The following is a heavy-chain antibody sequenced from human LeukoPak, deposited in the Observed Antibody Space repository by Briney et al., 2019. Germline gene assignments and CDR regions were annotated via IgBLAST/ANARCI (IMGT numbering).Heavy chain of an antibody. CDR1: GYTFTSYD. J-gene: IGHJ3*02. D-gene: IGHD3-22*01. Sequence: ASVKVSCKASGYTFTSYDINWVRQATGQGLEWMGWMNPNSGNTGYAQRFQGRVTMTRNTSISTAYMELSSLRSEDTAVYYCASTRITMIADAFDIWGQGTMVTVSS. V-gene: IGHV1-8*01. CDR2: MNPNSGNT. CDR3: ASTRITMIADAFDI.